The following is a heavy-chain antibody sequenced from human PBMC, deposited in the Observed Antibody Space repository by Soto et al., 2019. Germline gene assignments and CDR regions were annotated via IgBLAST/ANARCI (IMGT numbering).Heavy chain of an antibody. D-gene: IGHD3-3*01. V-gene: IGHV3-48*01. CDR1: GFTFSSYS. J-gene: IGHJ5*02. CDR2: ITSSSSNI. Sequence: PGGSLRLSCAASGFTFSSYSMNWVRQAPGKGLEWVSYITSSSSNIYYADSVKGRFTISRDNAKNTLYLQMNSLRAEDKAVYYCARDYYDFWSFPPTPFDPWGQGTLVTVSS. CDR3: ARDYYDFWSFPPTPFDP.